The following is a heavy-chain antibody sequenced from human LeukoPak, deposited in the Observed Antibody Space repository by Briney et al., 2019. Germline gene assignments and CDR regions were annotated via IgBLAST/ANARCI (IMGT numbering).Heavy chain of an antibody. D-gene: IGHD3-22*01. J-gene: IGHJ4*02. CDR3: ARVLHKRNYDSSVYYGY. CDR1: GFTFSSYS. Sequence: GGSLRLSCAASGFTFSSYSMNWVRQAPGKGLEWVSYISSSSSTIYYADSVKGRFTISSDNAKNSLYLQMNSLRAEDTAVYYCARVLHKRNYDSSVYYGYWGQGTLVTVSS. V-gene: IGHV3-48*01. CDR2: ISSSSSTI.